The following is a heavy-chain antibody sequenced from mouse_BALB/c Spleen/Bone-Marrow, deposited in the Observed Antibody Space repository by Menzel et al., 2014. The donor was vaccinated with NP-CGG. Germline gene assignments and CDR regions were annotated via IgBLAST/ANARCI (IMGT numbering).Heavy chain of an antibody. D-gene: IGHD1-2*01. J-gene: IGHJ4*01. CDR3: ARGVYGYVKYAMDY. Sequence: EVKLVESGGGLVQPGGSRKLSCAASGFTFSSFGMHWVRQAPEKGLEWVAYISGGSSTIYYADTVKGRFTISRDNPKNTLFLQMTSQRSEDTAMYYCARGVYGYVKYAMDYWGQGTSVTVSS. CDR1: GFTFSSFG. V-gene: IGHV5-17*02. CDR2: ISGGSSTI.